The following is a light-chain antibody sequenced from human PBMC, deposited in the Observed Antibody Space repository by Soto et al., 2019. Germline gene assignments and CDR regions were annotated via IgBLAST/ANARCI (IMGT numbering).Light chain of an antibody. CDR1: SSKIGNNY. V-gene: IGLV1-51*02. CDR2: ENN. J-gene: IGLJ2*01. Sequence: QSVLTQPPSVSAAPGQKVTISCSGSSSKIGNNYVSWYQHLPGTAPKLLIYENNKRPSGIPDRFSGSKSGTSATLDITGLQTGDEADYYCGTWDSSLSAGGVFGGGTKVTVL. CDR3: GTWDSSLSAGGV.